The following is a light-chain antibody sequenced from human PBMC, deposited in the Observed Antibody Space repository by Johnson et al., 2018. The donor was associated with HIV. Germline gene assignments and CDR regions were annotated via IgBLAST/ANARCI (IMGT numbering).Light chain of an antibody. CDR2: DNN. V-gene: IGLV1-51*01. Sequence: QSVLTQPPSVSAAPGQKVTISCSGSSSNIGNNYVSWYQQLPGTAPKLLISDNNKRPSGITDRFSGSKSGTSATLVISGLQTGDEADYYCGTWDSSLSAYVFGTGTKVTVL. CDR1: SSNIGNNY. J-gene: IGLJ1*01. CDR3: GTWDSSLSAYV.